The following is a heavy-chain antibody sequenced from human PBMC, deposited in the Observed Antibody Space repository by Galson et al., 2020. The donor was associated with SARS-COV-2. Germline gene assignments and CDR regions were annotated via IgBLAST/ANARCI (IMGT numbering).Heavy chain of an antibody. Sequence: SETLSLTCTVSGGSISSGGYYWSWIRQHPGKGLEWIGYIYYSGSTYYNPSLKSRVTISVDTSKNQFSLKLSSVTAADTAVYYCARDNFTLAAAGQTYYYYYGMDVWGQGTTVTVSS. CDR2: IYYSGST. V-gene: IGHV4-31*03. CDR1: GGSISSGGYY. J-gene: IGHJ6*02. CDR3: ARDNFTLAAAGQTYYYYYGMDV. D-gene: IGHD6-13*01.